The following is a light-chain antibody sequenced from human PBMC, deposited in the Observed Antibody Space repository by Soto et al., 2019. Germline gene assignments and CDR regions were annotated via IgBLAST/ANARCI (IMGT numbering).Light chain of an antibody. CDR1: DIGSKS. CDR3: QVWDISSDHGV. Sequence: SYELTQPPSVSVAPGQTARMTCAGNDIGSKSVHWYQKRPGQAPVLVVYDDSDRPSGIPERFSGSNSGTTATLIISRVEAGDEADYFCQVWDISSDHGVFGGGTKLTVL. CDR2: DDS. V-gene: IGLV3-21*02. J-gene: IGLJ3*02.